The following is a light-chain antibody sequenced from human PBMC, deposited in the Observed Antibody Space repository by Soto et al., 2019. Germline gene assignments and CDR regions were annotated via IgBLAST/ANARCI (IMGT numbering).Light chain of an antibody. CDR1: QTVRNNY. CDR2: GAS. V-gene: IGKV3-20*01. Sequence: EFVLTQSPGTLSLSPGEIATLSCRASQTVRNNYLAWYQQKPGHSPRLLIYGASTRAPGIPDRFSGSGSGTDFTLTISRLEPEDFAVYYCQQSGTSPPVAFGGGTKVDIK. CDR3: QQSGTSPPVA. J-gene: IGKJ4*01.